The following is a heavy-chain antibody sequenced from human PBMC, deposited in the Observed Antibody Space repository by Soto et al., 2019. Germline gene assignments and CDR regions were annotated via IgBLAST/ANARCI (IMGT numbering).Heavy chain of an antibody. CDR3: AKDRYSGTYPTEFDY. CDR1: GFTCSSYG. Sequence: GGSLRLSCAGSGFTCSSYGIHWVRQAPGKGLEWVALISYDGGNEKYTESVKDRFTISRDDSHNVAYLQMSSLRTEDTAMYYCAKDRYSGTYPTEFDYWGQGSLVTVS. D-gene: IGHD1-26*01. J-gene: IGHJ4*02. CDR2: ISYDGGNE. V-gene: IGHV3-30*18.